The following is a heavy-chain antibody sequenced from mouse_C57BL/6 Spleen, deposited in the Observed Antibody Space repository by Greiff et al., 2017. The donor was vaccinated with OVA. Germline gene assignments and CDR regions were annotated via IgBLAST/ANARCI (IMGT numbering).Heavy chain of an antibody. V-gene: IGHV3-6*01. J-gene: IGHJ1*03. CDR2: ISYDGSN. CDR1: GYSITSGYY. CDR3: ASVYGNTRYFDV. Sequence: EVKLMESGPGLVKPSQSLSLTCSVTGYSITSGYYWNWIRQFPGNKLEWMGYISYDGSNNYNPSLKNRISITRDTSKNQFFLKLNSVTTEDTATYYCASVYGNTRYFDVWGTGTTVTVSS. D-gene: IGHD2-1*01.